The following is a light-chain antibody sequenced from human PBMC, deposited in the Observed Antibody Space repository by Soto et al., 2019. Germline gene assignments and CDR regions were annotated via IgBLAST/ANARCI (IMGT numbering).Light chain of an antibody. CDR1: SSDVGGYNY. CDR3: SSYTTSTIVV. CDR2: DVS. V-gene: IGLV2-14*01. J-gene: IGLJ2*01. Sequence: QSALTQPVSVSGSPGQSITISCTGTSSDVGGYNYVSWYQQHPGKAPRLMIYDVSYRPSGVSNRFSGSKSGNTASLTISGLQAEDEADYYCSSYTTSTIVVFGGGTKLNVL.